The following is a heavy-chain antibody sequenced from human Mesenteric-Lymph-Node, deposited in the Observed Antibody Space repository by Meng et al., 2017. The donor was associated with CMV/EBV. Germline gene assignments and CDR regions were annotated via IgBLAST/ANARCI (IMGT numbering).Heavy chain of an antibody. V-gene: IGHV3-30*02. J-gene: IGHJ5*02. CDR2: IRYDGSNK. Sequence: GESLKISCAASGFTFSSYGMHWVRQAPGKGLEWVAFIRYDGSNKYYADSVKGRFTISRDNAKNSLYLQMNSLRAEDTALYHCARGNWNDGRWFDPWGQGTLVTVSS. CDR3: ARGNWNDGRWFDP. D-gene: IGHD1-1*01. CDR1: GFTFSSYG.